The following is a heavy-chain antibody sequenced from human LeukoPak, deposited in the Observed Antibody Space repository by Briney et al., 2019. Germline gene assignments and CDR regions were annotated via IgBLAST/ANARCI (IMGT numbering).Heavy chain of an antibody. CDR3: ARDSPQDNYHGSGSYDY. V-gene: IGHV1-2*02. CDR2: INPNSGDT. J-gene: IGHJ4*02. Sequence: ASVKVSCKASGYTFTGYYMHWVRQAPGQGLEWMGWINPNSGDTNYAQKFQGRVTMTRDTSISTAYMELSRLRSDDTAVYYCARDSPQDNYHGSGSYDYWGQGTLVTVSS. CDR1: GYTFTGYY. D-gene: IGHD3-10*01.